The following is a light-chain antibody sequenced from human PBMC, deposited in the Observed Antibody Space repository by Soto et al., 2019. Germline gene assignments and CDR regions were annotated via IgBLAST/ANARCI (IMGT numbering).Light chain of an antibody. CDR3: QQSDSLPIT. CDR1: KDISNY. J-gene: IGKJ5*01. V-gene: IGKV1-33*01. CDR2: DAS. Sequence: DIQMTQSPSSLSDSVGDRVTITCRASKDISNYLNWYQQRPGKDPKLMIYDASNLERGVPARFSGTRSGNHFTFAITSLQPEDVATDYCQQSDSLPITFGHGTRLVL.